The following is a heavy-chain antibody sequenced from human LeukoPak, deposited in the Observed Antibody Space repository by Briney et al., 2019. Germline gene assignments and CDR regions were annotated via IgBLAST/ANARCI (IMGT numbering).Heavy chain of an antibody. D-gene: IGHD3-22*01. J-gene: IGHJ4*02. CDR3: AKGSHSSYYYDSSGFDY. V-gene: IGHV3-30*02. Sequence: GGSLRLSCAASGFTFSSYGMNWVRQAPGRGLEWVTFTRYDGSDKFYADSVKGRFTISRDNSKNTLYLQMNSLRAEDTAVYYCAKGSHSSYYYDSSGFDYWGQGTLVTVSS. CDR1: GFTFSSYG. CDR2: TRYDGSDK.